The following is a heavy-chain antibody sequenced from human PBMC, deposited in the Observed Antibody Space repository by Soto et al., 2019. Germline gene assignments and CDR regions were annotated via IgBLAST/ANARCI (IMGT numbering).Heavy chain of an antibody. CDR3: ARGSSGWYADLDS. CDR1: GFMFEKYD. CDR2: IGTTGHP. D-gene: IGHD6-19*01. J-gene: IGHJ5*01. Sequence: EVQLVESGGGLMRPGGSLRLSCTASGFMFEKYDMHWVRQRAGKGLEWVAAIGTTGHPYYPGSAKGRFNISRENVKNSLFLQVNDLKAADTAVYYCARGSSGWYADLDSWGHGTLVTVSA. V-gene: IGHV3-13*05.